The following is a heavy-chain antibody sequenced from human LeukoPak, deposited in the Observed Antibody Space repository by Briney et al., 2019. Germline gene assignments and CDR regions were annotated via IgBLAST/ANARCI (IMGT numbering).Heavy chain of an antibody. CDR2: ISASGGST. CDR3: AKEARTFGDPGHFDY. CDR1: GFTFSSYA. J-gene: IGHJ4*02. D-gene: IGHD3-10*01. Sequence: GGSLRLSCAVSGFTFSSYAMRWVRQAPGKGLEWVSVISASGGSTDYADSVKGRFTISRDNSKNTLYLQMNSLRAEDTAVYYCAKEARTFGDPGHFDYWGQGILVTVSS. V-gene: IGHV3-23*01.